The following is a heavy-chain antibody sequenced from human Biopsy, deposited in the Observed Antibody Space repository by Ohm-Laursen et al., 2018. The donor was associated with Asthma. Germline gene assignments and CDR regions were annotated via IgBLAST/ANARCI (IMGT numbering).Heavy chain of an antibody. J-gene: IGHJ6*02. Sequence: GASVKVSCNASGGTFSRYAISWVRQAPGQGLEWMGGIIPVFGTSNYAQKFQGRVTFTADGSTSSAYMEPSSLTSEDSAVYYCAREVSTVDYGYYYFAMDVWGQGTTVTVSS. CDR2: IIPVFGTS. CDR1: GGTFSRYA. V-gene: IGHV1-69*13. CDR3: AREVSTVDYGYYYFAMDV. D-gene: IGHD4-17*01.